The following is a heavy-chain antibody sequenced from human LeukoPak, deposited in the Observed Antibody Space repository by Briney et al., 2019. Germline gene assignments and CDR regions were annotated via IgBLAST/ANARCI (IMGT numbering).Heavy chain of an antibody. Sequence: PSETLSLTCTVSGGSISSSSYYWGWIRQPPGKGLEWIGSIYYSGSTYYNPSLKSRVTISVDTSKNEFSLKLSSVTAADTAVYYCARGFVGTRSAATWFDPWGQGTLVTVSS. V-gene: IGHV4-39*07. CDR3: ARGFVGTRSAATWFDP. CDR1: GGSISSSSYY. J-gene: IGHJ5*02. CDR2: IYYSGST. D-gene: IGHD6-13*01.